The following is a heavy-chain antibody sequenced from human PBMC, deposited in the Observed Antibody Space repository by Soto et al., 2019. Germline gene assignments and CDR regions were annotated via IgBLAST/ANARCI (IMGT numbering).Heavy chain of an antibody. Sequence: GESLKISCKASGYSFTTYWISWVRQMPGKGLEWMGRIGPSDSYTNYSPSFQGHVTISADKSISTAYLQWSSLKASDTAMYYCARHGRGGSGWSPLDYWGQGTLVTVSS. D-gene: IGHD6-19*01. CDR1: GYSFTTYW. J-gene: IGHJ4*02. CDR3: ARHGRGGSGWSPLDY. CDR2: IGPSDSYT. V-gene: IGHV5-10-1*01.